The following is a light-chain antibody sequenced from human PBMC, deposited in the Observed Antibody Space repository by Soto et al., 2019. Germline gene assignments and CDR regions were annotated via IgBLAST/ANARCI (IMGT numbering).Light chain of an antibody. CDR2: DAS. V-gene: IGKV3-11*01. Sequence: EIVLTQSPATLSLSPGERATLSCRASQSVSSYLAWYQQKPGQAPRLLIYDASNRATGIPARFSGSGSGTDLTLTIRSLEPEEFAVYYGQQRCNWLPLTLGGGTKVEIK. CDR3: QQRCNWLPLT. CDR1: QSVSSY. J-gene: IGKJ4*01.